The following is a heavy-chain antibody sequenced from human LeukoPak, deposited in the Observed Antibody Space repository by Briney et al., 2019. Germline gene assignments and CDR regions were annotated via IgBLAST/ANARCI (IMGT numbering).Heavy chain of an antibody. CDR2: ISGSGGST. CDR3: AKGEYSSSSHYYYYMDV. V-gene: IGHV3-23*01. CDR1: GFTFSSYA. Sequence: PGGSLRLSCAASGFTFSSYAMSWVRQAPGKGLEWVSAISGSGGSTYYADSVKGRFTVSRDNSKNTLYLQMNSLRAEDTAVYYCAKGEYSSSSHYYYYMDVWGKGTTVTVSS. J-gene: IGHJ6*03. D-gene: IGHD6-6*01.